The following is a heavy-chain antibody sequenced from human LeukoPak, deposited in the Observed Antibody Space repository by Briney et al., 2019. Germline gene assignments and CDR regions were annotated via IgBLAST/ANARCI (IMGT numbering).Heavy chain of an antibody. D-gene: IGHD6-13*01. V-gene: IGHV3-30*04. CDR3: AREGALYSSSWYYFYYYMDV. CDR1: GFTFSSYA. Sequence: TGGSPRLSCAASGFTFSSYAMHWVRQAPGKGLEWVAVISYDGSNKYYADSVKGRFTISRDNSKNTLYLQMNSLRAEDTAVYYCAREGALYSSSWYYFYYYMDVWGKGTTVTVSS. J-gene: IGHJ6*03. CDR2: ISYDGSNK.